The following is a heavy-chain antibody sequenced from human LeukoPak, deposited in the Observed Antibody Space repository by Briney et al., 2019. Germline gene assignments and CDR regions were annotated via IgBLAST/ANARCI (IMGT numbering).Heavy chain of an antibody. D-gene: IGHD3-22*01. CDR3: ARLAGDYYDSSGYYPVDFDY. V-gene: IGHV3-53*01. Sequence: GGSLRLSCAASGFTVSSNYMSWVRQAPGKGLEWVSVIYSGGSTYYADSVKGRFTISRDNAKNSLYLQMNSLRAEDTAVYYCARLAGDYYDSSGYYPVDFDYWGQGTLVTVSS. CDR1: GFTVSSNY. J-gene: IGHJ4*02. CDR2: IYSGGST.